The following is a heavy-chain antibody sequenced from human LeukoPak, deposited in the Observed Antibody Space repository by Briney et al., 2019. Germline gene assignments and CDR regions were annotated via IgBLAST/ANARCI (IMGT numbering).Heavy chain of an antibody. D-gene: IGHD6-6*01. J-gene: IGHJ5*02. CDR2: IIPILGIA. CDR1: GGTFSSYT. V-gene: IGHV1-69*02. CDR3: ARVGKYSSCWYDP. Sequence: SVKVSCKASGGTFSSYTISWVRQAPGQGLEWMGRIIPILGIANYAQKFQGRVTITADKSTSTAYMELSSLRSEDTAVYYCARVGKYSSCWYDPWGQGTLVTVSS.